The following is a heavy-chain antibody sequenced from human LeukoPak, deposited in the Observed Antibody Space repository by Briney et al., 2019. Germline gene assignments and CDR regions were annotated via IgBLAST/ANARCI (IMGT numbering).Heavy chain of an antibody. Sequence: GGSLRLSCAASGFTFSSYGMHWVRQAPGKGLEWVAVISYDGSNKYYADSVRGRYTISRDNSKNTLYLQLNSLRSEDTAVYYCVRGLELDYWGQGTLVTVSS. V-gene: IGHV3-30*03. CDR1: GFTFSSYG. CDR2: ISYDGSNK. J-gene: IGHJ4*02. D-gene: IGHD1-1*01. CDR3: VRGLELDY.